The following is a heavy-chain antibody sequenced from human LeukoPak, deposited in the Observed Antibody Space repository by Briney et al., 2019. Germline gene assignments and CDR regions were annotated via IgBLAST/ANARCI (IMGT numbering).Heavy chain of an antibody. D-gene: IGHD3-9*01. CDR2: IYHSGST. V-gene: IGHV4-38-2*01. Sequence: SETLSLTCAVSGYSISSGYYWGWIRQPPGKGLEWIGSIYHSGSTYYNPSLKSRVTISVDTSKNQFSLKLSSVTAADTAVYYCARGGDILTGYSPYYYYMDAWGKGTTVTVSS. CDR1: GYSISSGYY. J-gene: IGHJ6*03. CDR3: ARGGDILTGYSPYYYYMDA.